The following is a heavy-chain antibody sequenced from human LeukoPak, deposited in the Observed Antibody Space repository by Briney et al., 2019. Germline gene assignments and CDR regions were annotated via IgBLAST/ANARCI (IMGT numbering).Heavy chain of an antibody. Sequence: ASVKVSCKASGYTFTSYYMHWVRQAPGQGLEWMGIINPSGGSTIYAQKFQGRVTMTRDTSTSTVYMELSSLRSEDTAVYYCARMVTKKYYFDYWGQGTLVTVSS. CDR3: ARMVTKKYYFDY. D-gene: IGHD2-21*02. V-gene: IGHV1-46*01. CDR1: GYTFTSYY. CDR2: INPSGGST. J-gene: IGHJ4*02.